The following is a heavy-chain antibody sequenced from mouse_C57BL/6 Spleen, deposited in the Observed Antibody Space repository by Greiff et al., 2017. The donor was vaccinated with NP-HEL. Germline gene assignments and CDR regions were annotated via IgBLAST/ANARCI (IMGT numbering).Heavy chain of an antibody. D-gene: IGHD1-1*01. V-gene: IGHV1-18*01. CDR1: GYTFTDYN. J-gene: IGHJ4*01. CDR2: INPNNGGT. Sequence: VQLQQSGPELVKPGASVKIPCKASGYTFTDYNMDWVKQSHGKSLEWIGDINPNNGGTIYNQKFKGKATLTVDKSSSTAYMELRSLTSEDTAVYYCARSYTTVVATRGNAMDYWGQGTSVTVSS. CDR3: ARSYTTVVATRGNAMDY.